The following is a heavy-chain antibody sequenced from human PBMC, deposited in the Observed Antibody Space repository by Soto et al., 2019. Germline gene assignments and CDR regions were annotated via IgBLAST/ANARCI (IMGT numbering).Heavy chain of an antibody. D-gene: IGHD1-26*01. CDR2: ISAYNGNT. J-gene: IGHJ4*02. Sequence: QVQLVQSGAEVKKPGASVKVSCKTSGYTFTSYGISWVRQAPGQGLEWMGWISAYNGNTNYTQKFQGRVTMTTDTTTSTAYRELRSLISDDTAVDYCARDYVVRGTYYDYWGQGTLVTVSS. V-gene: IGHV1-18*01. CDR1: GYTFTSYG. CDR3: ARDYVVRGTYYDY.